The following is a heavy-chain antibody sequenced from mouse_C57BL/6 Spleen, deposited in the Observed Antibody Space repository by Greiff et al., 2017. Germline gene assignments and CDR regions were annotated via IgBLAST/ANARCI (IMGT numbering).Heavy chain of an antibody. CDR3: ATIAYDRAWFAY. CDR1: GYTFTSYW. D-gene: IGHD2-12*01. V-gene: IGHV1-74*01. Sequence: QVQLQQPGAELVKPGASVKVSCKASGYTFTSYWMHWVKQRPGQGLEWIGRIHPSDSDTNYNQKFKGKATLTVDKSSSTAYMQLSSLTSEDSAVYYCATIAYDRAWFAYWGQGTLVTVSA. CDR2: IHPSDSDT. J-gene: IGHJ3*01.